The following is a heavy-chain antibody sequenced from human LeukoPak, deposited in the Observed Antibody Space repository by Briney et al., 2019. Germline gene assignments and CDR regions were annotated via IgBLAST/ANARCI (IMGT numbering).Heavy chain of an antibody. J-gene: IGHJ4*02. CDR1: GFTVSSNY. D-gene: IGHD4-17*01. V-gene: IGHV3-53*01. Sequence: GGSLRLSCAASGFTVSSNYMSWVRQAPGKGLEWVSVIYSGGSTYYADSVKGRFTISRDNSKNTLYLQMNSLRAEDTAVYYCARVPTTVTSVYFDYWGQGTLVTVSS. CDR3: ARVPTTVTSVYFDY. CDR2: IYSGGST.